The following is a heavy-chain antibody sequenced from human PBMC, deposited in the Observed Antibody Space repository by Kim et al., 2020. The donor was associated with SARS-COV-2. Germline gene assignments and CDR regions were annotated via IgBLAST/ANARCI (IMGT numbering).Heavy chain of an antibody. CDR1: GFTFSGSS. V-gene: IGHV3-73*01. CDR3: TPYGDSPFDY. J-gene: IGHJ4*02. Sequence: GGSLRLSCAASGFTFSGSSMHWVRQASGKGLEWVGRIKSKANNYATAYAASVKGRFTISRDDSKNTAYLQMNSLKIEDTAAYYCTPYGDSPFDYWGQGTLVTVSS. CDR2: IKSKANNYAT. D-gene: IGHD4-17*01.